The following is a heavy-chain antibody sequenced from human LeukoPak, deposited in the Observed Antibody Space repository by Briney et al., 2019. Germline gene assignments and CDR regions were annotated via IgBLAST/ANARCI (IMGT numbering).Heavy chain of an antibody. D-gene: IGHD6-6*01. CDR1: GGSFSGYY. Sequence: SETLSLTRAVYGGSFSGYYWSWIRQPPGKGLEWIGEINHSGSTNYNPSLKSRVTISVDTSKNQFSLKLSAVTAADTAVYYCARDPSIAAYGFYYYYGMDVWGQGTTVTVSS. CDR2: INHSGST. V-gene: IGHV4-34*01. CDR3: ARDPSIAAYGFYYYYGMDV. J-gene: IGHJ6*02.